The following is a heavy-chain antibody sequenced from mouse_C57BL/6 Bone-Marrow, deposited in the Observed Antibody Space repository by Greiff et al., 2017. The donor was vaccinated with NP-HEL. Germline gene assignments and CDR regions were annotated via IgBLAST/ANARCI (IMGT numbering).Heavy chain of an antibody. V-gene: IGHV5-15*01. J-gene: IGHJ2*01. Sequence: EVHLVESGGGLVQPGGSLKLSCAASGFTFSDYGMAWVRQAPRQGPEWVAFISNLAYSIYYADTVTGRFTISRENAKTTLYLELSRLRSEDTAMYYCARLAITTVVYFDYWGQGTTLTVSS. CDR1: GFTFSDYG. CDR2: ISNLAYSI. D-gene: IGHD1-1*01. CDR3: ARLAITTVVYFDY.